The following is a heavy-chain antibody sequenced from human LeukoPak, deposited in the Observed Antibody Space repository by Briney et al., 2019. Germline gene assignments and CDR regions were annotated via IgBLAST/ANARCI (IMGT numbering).Heavy chain of an antibody. Sequence: GGSLRLSCAASGFTFSNYAMYWVRQAPGKGLDYVSGINNNGGSTYYANSVEGRFTLSRDNSKNTLYLQMGSLRAEDMAVYYCARVGMTTVTRGAFDIWGQGTMVTVSS. J-gene: IGHJ3*02. CDR1: GFTFSNYA. CDR3: ARVGMTTVTRGAFDI. CDR2: INNNGGST. D-gene: IGHD4-17*01. V-gene: IGHV3-64*01.